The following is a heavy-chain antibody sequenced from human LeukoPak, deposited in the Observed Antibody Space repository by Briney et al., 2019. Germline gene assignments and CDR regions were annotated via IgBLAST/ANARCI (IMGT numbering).Heavy chain of an antibody. CDR2: INWNGGST. CDR1: GFTFSSYW. CDR3: ARDRGSYYGSGSYLYYMDV. Sequence: GGSLRLSCAASGFTFSSYWMSWVRQAPGKGLEWVSGINWNGGSTGYADSVKGRFTISRDNAKNSLYLQMNSLRAEDTALYYCARDRGSYYGSGSYLYYMDVWGKGTTVTVSS. V-gene: IGHV3-20*04. D-gene: IGHD3-10*01. J-gene: IGHJ6*03.